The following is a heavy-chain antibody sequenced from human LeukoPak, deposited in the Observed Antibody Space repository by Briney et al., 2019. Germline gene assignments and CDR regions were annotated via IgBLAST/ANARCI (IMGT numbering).Heavy chain of an antibody. CDR2: INPHSGVT. CDR3: ARDLPSTPNWGLDY. CDR1: GYTFAGYF. J-gene: IGHJ4*02. Sequence: GASVKVSCKASGYTFAGYFIHWVGQAPGQRLEWMGRINPHSGVTEYAQKFQGRVTMSRDTSITTAYVEVSRLISDDTAVYYCARDLPSTPNWGLDYWGQGTLLTVSS. D-gene: IGHD3-16*01. V-gene: IGHV1-2*06.